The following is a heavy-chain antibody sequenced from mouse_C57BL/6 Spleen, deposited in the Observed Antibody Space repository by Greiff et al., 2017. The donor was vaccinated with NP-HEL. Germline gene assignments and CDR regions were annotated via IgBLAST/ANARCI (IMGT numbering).Heavy chain of an antibody. CDR2: ISYDGSN. Sequence: ESGPGLVKPSQSLSLTCSVTGYSITSGYYWNWIRQFPGNKLEWMGYISYDGSNNYNPSLKNRISITRDTSKNQFFLKLNSVTTEDTATYYCAREGAYDYEGFAYWGQGTLVTVSA. D-gene: IGHD2-4*01. CDR3: AREGAYDYEGFAY. CDR1: GYSITSGYY. J-gene: IGHJ3*01. V-gene: IGHV3-6*01.